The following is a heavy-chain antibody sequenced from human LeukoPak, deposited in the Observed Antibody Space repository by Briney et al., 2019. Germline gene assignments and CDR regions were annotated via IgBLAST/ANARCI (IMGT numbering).Heavy chain of an antibody. J-gene: IGHJ4*02. CDR3: ARDLVGATRGQGL. V-gene: IGHV3-48*03. CDR1: GFTFSSYE. D-gene: IGHD1-26*01. Sequence: GGSLRLSCAASGFTFSSYEMNWVRQAPGKGLEWVSYISSSGSTIYYADSVKGRFTISRDNAKNSLYLQMNSLRAEDTAVYYCARDLVGATRGQGLWGQGTLVTVSS. CDR2: ISSSGSTI.